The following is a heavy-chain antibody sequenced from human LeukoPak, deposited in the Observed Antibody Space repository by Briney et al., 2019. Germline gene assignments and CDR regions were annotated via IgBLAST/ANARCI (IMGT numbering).Heavy chain of an antibody. CDR2: IRYDGGIK. J-gene: IGHJ4*02. CDR3: AKEDRGPLEMATIKCLDY. D-gene: IGHD5-24*01. CDR1: GFTFSNYG. V-gene: IGHV3-30*02. Sequence: PGGSPRLSCAASGFTFSNYGIHWVRQPPGKGLEWVAFIRYDGGIKYYADSVKGRFTISRDNSKNTLYLQMNSLRAEDTAVYYCAKEDRGPLEMATIKCLDYWGQGTLVTVSS.